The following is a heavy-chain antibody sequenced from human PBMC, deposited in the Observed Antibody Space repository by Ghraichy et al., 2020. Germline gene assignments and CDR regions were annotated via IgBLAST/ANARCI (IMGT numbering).Heavy chain of an antibody. Sequence: SETLSLTCAVYGGSFSGYYWSWIRQPPGKGLEWIGEINHSGSTNYNPSLKSRVTISVDTSKNQFSLKLSSVTAADTAVYYCARGLDYWGQGTLVTVSS. CDR2: INHSGST. CDR1: GGSFSGYY. V-gene: IGHV4-34*01. CDR3: ARGLDY. J-gene: IGHJ4*02.